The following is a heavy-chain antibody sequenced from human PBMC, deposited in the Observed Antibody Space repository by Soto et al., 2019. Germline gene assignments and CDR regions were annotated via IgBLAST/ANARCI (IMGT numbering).Heavy chain of an antibody. CDR1: GFTFSNYW. Sequence: EVQLVESGGGLVQPGGSLRLSCATSGFTFSNYWMHWVRQAPGKGLVWVSRITADGSSTSHADSVKGRFTTSRDNARNTLYLQMNSLRAEDTAVYYCASGRSTYGDSWGQGTLVTVPS. CDR3: ASGRSTYGDS. V-gene: IGHV3-74*01. CDR2: ITADGSST. D-gene: IGHD2-2*01. J-gene: IGHJ4*02.